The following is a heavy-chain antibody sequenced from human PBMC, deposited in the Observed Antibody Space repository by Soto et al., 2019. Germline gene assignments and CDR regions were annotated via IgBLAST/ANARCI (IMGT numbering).Heavy chain of an antibody. CDR3: ARQANYCSSTSCQPNEDNWFDP. J-gene: IGHJ5*02. D-gene: IGHD2-2*01. Sequence: ASVKVSCKASGYTFTSYGISWVRPAPGQGLEWMGWISANNGNTKYAQNFQGHVTISADKSISTAYLQWSSLKASDTAMYYCARQANYCSSTSCQPNEDNWFDPWGQGTLVTVSS. CDR1: GYTFTSYG. V-gene: IGHV1-18*01. CDR2: ISANNGNT.